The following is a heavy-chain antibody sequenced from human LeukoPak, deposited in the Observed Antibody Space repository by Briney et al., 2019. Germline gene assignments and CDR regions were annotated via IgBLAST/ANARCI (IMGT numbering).Heavy chain of an antibody. D-gene: IGHD6-19*01. CDR2: IYYSGST. CDR1: GGSISSGGYY. CDR3: ARVGSGWFTVDY. J-gene: IGHJ4*02. Sequence: QTLSLTCTVSGGSISSGGYYWSWIRQHPGTGLEWIGYIYYSGSTYYNPSLKSRVTISVDASKNQFSLKLSSVTAADTAVYYCARVGSGWFTVDYWGQGTLVTVSS. V-gene: IGHV4-31*03.